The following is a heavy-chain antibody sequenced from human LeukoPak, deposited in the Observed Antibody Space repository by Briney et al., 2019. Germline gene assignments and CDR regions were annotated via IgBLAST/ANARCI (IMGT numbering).Heavy chain of an antibody. D-gene: IGHD2-8*01. CDR1: GFSFSSSE. CDR3: ARDTVNGPFVISLDL. J-gene: IGHJ5*02. V-gene: IGHV3-48*03. CDR2: ISRGGNTE. Sequence: GSLRLSCAASGFSFSSSEMNWVRQAPGKGPEGVSYISRGGNTEYYADSVRGRFTVSRDNAKNLLYLQMNSLRDEDTAVYYCARDTVNGPFVISLDLWGQGALVTVSS.